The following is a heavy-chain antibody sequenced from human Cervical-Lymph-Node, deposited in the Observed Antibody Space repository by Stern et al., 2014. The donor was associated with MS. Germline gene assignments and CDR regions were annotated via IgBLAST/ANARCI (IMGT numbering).Heavy chain of an antibody. CDR2: IYSSGST. V-gene: IGHV4-31*03. J-gene: IGHJ5*02. D-gene: IGHD3-10*01. CDR3: ARVARRDWFDP. Sequence: QLQLQESGPGLVKPSQTLSLTCTVSGGSISSGGYDWSWIRQHPGKGLEWIGYIYSSGSTYYNPSLKSRVTISVDTSKNQFSLKLSSVTAADTAVYYCARVARRDWFDPWGQGTLVTVSS. CDR1: GGSISSGGYD.